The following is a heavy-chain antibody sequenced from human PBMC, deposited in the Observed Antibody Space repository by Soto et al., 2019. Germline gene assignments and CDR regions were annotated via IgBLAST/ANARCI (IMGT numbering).Heavy chain of an antibody. CDR3: ARDQFTSTYYYGSGATNYYYYGMDV. D-gene: IGHD3-10*01. Sequence: ASVKVSCKASGYTFTSYGISWVRQAPGQGLEWMGWISAYNGNTNSAQKLQGRVTMTTDTSTSTAYMELRSLRSDDTAVYYCARDQFTSTYYYGSGATNYYYYGMDVWGQGTTVTVSS. J-gene: IGHJ6*02. V-gene: IGHV1-18*01. CDR1: GYTFTSYG. CDR2: ISAYNGNT.